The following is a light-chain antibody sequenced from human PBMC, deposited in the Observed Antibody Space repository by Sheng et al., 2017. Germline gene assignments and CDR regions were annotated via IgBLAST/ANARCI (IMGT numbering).Light chain of an antibody. J-gene: IGLJ1*01. Sequence: QSALTQPASVSGSPGQSITISCTGTSSDVGSYNFVSWYQQHPGKVPTLTIYDDYKRPSGVSDRFSGSKSGNTASLTISGLQAEDEADYYCCSYAGGATYVFGSGTEVTVL. V-gene: IGLV2-23*01. CDR3: CSYAGGATYV. CDR2: DDY. CDR1: SSDVGSYNF.